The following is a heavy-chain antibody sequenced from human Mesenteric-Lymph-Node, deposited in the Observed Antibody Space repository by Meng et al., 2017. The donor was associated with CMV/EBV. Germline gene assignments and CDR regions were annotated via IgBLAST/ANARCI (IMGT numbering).Heavy chain of an antibody. V-gene: IGHV3-48*04. CDR3: AKAPKLAAGKHFNWYFDL. J-gene: IGHJ2*01. CDR2: ISSSSSTI. D-gene: IGHD6-19*01. Sequence: GESLKISCAASGFTFSSYSMNWVRQAPGKGLEWVSYISSSSSTIYYADSVKGRFTISRDNAKNSLYLQMNSLRAEDTAVYYCAKAPKLAAGKHFNWYFDLWAVAPWSPSPQ. CDR1: GFTFSSYS.